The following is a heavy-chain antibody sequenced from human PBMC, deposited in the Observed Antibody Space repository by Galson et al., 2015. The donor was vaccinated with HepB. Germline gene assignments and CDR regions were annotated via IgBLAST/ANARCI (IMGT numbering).Heavy chain of an antibody. J-gene: IGHJ1*01. D-gene: IGHD2-2*01. CDR3: ARSKYQLLSQYFQH. Sequence: SLRLSCAASGFTFSSYAMSWVRQAPGKGLEWVSAISGSGGSTYYADSVKGRFTISRDNSKNTLYLQMNSLRAEDTAVYYCARSKYQLLSQYFQHWGQGTLVTVSS. V-gene: IGHV3-23*01. CDR2: ISGSGGST. CDR1: GFTFSSYA.